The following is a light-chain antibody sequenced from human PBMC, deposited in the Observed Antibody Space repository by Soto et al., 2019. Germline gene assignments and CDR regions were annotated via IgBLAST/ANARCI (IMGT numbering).Light chain of an antibody. V-gene: IGKV3-15*01. Sequence: EIVMTQSPATLSVSPGERATLSCRASQSVSSNLAWYQQKPGQAPRLLIYGASTRATGIPARFSGSGSGTEFTLTISSLQSEDSGVYYCLQRSDWPPITFGQGTRLEIK. CDR2: GAS. CDR1: QSVSSN. CDR3: LQRSDWPPIT. J-gene: IGKJ5*01.